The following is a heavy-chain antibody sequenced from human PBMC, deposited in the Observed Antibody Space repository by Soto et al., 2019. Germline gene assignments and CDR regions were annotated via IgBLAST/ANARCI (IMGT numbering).Heavy chain of an antibody. J-gene: IGHJ4*02. V-gene: IGHV4-59*01. D-gene: IGHD1-20*01. Sequence: SETLSLTCTVSGGSINTFYWNWIRQPPGKGLEWIGHIYYSGNTNYNPSLKSRVTISVDTSKKQFSLKVGSVTAADTAVYYCARGAVTGTPLGYFDYWGQGARVTVSS. CDR3: ARGAVTGTPLGYFDY. CDR2: IYYSGNT. CDR1: GGSINTFY.